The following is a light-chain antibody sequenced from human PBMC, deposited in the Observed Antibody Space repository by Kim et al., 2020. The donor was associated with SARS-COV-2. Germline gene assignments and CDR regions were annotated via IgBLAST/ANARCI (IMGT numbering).Light chain of an antibody. J-gene: IGLJ2*01. CDR1: SLRSYY. Sequence: SSELTQDPAVSVALGQTVRITCQGDSLRSYYATWYQQKPGQAPILVIYGKNNRPSGIPDRFSGSSSGNKASLTITGTQADDEADYYCNSRDSNDNVVFGGGTQLTVL. CDR3: NSRDSNDNVV. V-gene: IGLV3-19*01. CDR2: GKN.